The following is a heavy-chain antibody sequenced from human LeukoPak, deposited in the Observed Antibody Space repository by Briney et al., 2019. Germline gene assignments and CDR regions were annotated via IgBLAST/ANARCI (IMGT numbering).Heavy chain of an antibody. CDR3: ARDGIAAAGAPDY. J-gene: IGHJ4*02. D-gene: IGHD6-13*01. CDR2: INPNSGGT. V-gene: IGHV1-2*02. Sequence: ASVKVSCKASGYTFTGYYIHWVRQAPGQGLEWMGWINPNSGGTNYAQKFQGRVTMTRDTSISTAYMELSRLRSDDTAVYYCARDGIAAAGAPDYWGQGTLVTVSS. CDR1: GYTFTGYY.